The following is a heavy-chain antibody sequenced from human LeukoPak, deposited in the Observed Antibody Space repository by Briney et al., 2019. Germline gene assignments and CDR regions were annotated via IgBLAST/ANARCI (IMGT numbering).Heavy chain of an antibody. CDR1: EFTFSSYA. V-gene: IGHV3-23*01. CDR3: ARDLVGATVY. Sequence: PGGSLRLSCAASEFTFSSYAVSWVRQTPGKGLEWVSAISGSGGSTYYADSVKGRFTISRDNSKNTLYLQMNSLRAEDTAVYYCARDLVGATVYWGQGTLVTVSS. J-gene: IGHJ4*02. D-gene: IGHD1-26*01. CDR2: ISGSGGST.